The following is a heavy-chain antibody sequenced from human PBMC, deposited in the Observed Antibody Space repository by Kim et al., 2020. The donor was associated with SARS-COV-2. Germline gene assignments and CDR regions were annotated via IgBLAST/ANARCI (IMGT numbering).Heavy chain of an antibody. V-gene: IGHV1-18*01. CDR3: ARAGYYDILTGYYGDYYYGMDV. Sequence: ASVKVSCKASGYTFTSYGISWVRQAPGQGLEWMGWISAYNGNTNYAQKLQGRVTMTTDTSTSTAYMELRSLRSDDTAVYYCARAGYYDILTGYYGDYYYGMDVWGQGTTGTVSS. J-gene: IGHJ6*02. D-gene: IGHD3-9*01. CDR1: GYTFTSYG. CDR2: ISAYNGNT.